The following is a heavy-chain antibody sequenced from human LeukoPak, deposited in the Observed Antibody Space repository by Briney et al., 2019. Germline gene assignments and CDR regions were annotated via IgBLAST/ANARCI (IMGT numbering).Heavy chain of an antibody. D-gene: IGHD6-6*01. V-gene: IGHV4-59*12. CDR1: GGSFSGYY. J-gene: IGHJ5*02. CDR2: IYYSGST. Sequence: PSETLSLTCTVSGGSFSGYYWSWIRQPPGRGLEWIGYIYYSGSTNYSPSLKSRVTISVDTSENQFSLKLTSVTAADTAVYYCARDREYSSSGLVWFDPWSHGILVTVSS. CDR3: ARDREYSSSGLVWFDP.